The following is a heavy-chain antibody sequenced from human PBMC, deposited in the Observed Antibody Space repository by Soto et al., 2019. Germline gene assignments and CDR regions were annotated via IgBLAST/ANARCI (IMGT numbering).Heavy chain of an antibody. J-gene: IGHJ6*02. CDR2: IWYDGSNK. CDR3: ARTPTRTYYYYGMDV. D-gene: IGHD1-26*01. CDR1: GFTFSSYG. V-gene: IGHV3-33*01. Sequence: GGSLRLSCAASGFTFSSYGMHWVRQAPGKGLEWVAVIWYDGSNKYYADSVKGRFTISRDNSKNTLYLQMNSLRAEDTAVYYCARTPTRTYYYYGMDVWGQGTTVTVSS.